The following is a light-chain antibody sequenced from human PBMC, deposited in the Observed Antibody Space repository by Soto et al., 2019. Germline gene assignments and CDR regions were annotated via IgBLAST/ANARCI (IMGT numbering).Light chain of an antibody. CDR1: SSNIGATYD. CDR2: RHT. V-gene: IGLV1-47*01. Sequence: QSVVTQPPSVSGAPGQRVTISCTGSSSNIGATYDVHWYQQLPGTAPKLLIYRHTLRPSGVPDRFSASKSGTSASLAISGLRSDDEADYYCAAWDDSLSGWVFGGGTKLTVL. CDR3: AAWDDSLSGWV. J-gene: IGLJ3*02.